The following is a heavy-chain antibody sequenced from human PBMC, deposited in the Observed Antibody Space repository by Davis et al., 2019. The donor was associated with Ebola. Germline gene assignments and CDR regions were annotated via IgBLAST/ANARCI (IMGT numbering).Heavy chain of an antibody. CDR2: IKQDGSEK. Sequence: PGGSLRLSCAASGFTFSSYSMNWVRQAPGKGLEWVANIKQDGSEKYYVDSVKGRFTISRDNAKNSLYLQMNSLRAEDTAVYYCARDTLLEWPFYYGMDVWGQGTTVTVSS. CDR1: GFTFSSYS. CDR3: ARDTLLEWPFYYGMDV. V-gene: IGHV3-7*03. D-gene: IGHD3-3*01. J-gene: IGHJ6*02.